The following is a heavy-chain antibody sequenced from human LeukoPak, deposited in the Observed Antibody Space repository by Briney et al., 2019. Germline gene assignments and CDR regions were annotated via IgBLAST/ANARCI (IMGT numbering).Heavy chain of an antibody. Sequence: GGSLRLSCAASGFTFSNYGMHWVRQAPGKGLEWVAVIWYDGSNKYYGDSVKGRFTISRDNSKNTLYLQMSSLRAEDTAVYYCARGTPLTGYCSGSSCYDYWGQGTLVTVSP. CDR3: ARGTPLTGYCSGSSCYDY. D-gene: IGHD2-15*01. CDR2: IWYDGSNK. CDR1: GFTFSNYG. J-gene: IGHJ4*02. V-gene: IGHV3-33*01.